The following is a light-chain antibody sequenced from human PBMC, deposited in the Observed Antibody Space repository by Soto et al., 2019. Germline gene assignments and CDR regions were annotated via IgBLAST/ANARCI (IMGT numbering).Light chain of an antibody. CDR3: SSYTRSSTVI. J-gene: IGLJ2*01. CDR2: DVR. Sequence: QSALTQPASMSGSPGQSITISCTGNSSDIGGYNYISWYQQLPGKAPKFIIYDVRNRPSGVSNRFSGSRSGNTASLTISGLQAEDEADYYCSSYTRSSTVIFGGGTKLTVL. CDR1: SSDIGGYNY. V-gene: IGLV2-14*01.